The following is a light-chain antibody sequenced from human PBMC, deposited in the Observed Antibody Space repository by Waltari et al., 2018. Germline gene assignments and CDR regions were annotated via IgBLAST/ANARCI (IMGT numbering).Light chain of an antibody. Sequence: EIVMTQSPATLSVSPGERATLSCRASQSVSSNLAWYQQKPGQAPRLLIYGASTRATGIPARFSGSGSGTEFTLTISSLQSEDFAVYYCQQYNNWPMCTFGQG. V-gene: IGKV3-15*01. J-gene: IGKJ2*02. CDR2: GAS. CDR1: QSVSSN. CDR3: QQYNNWPMCT.